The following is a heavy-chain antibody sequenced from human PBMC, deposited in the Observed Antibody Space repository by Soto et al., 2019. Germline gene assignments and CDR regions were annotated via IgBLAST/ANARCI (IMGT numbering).Heavy chain of an antibody. CDR1: GFTFSSYG. CDR3: AKDSWVPYSSSWYGYYYYYGMDV. J-gene: IGHJ6*02. D-gene: IGHD6-13*01. CDR2: ISYDGSNK. V-gene: IGHV3-30*18. Sequence: QVQLVESGGSVVQPGRSLRLSCAASGFTFSSYGMHWVRQAPGKGLEWVAVISYDGSNKYYADSVKGRFTISRDNSKNTLYLQMNSLRAEDTAVYYCAKDSWVPYSSSWYGYYYYYGMDVWGQGTTVTVSS.